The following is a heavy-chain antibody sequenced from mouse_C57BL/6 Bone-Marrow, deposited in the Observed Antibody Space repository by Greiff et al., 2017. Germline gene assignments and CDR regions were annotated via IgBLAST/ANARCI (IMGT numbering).Heavy chain of an antibody. J-gene: IGHJ1*03. CDR2: IDPSDSET. Sequence: QVQLLQPGAELVRPGSSVKLSCKASGYTFTSYWMHWVKQRPIQGLEWIGNIDPSDSETHYNQKFKDKATLTVDKSSSTAYMQLSSLTSEDSAVYYCARRGAVVAHFDVWGTGTTVTVSS. CDR1: GYTFTSYW. V-gene: IGHV1-52*01. D-gene: IGHD1-1*01. CDR3: ARRGAVVAHFDV.